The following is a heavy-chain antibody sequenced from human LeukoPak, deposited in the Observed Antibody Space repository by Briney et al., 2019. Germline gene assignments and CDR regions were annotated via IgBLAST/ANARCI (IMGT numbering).Heavy chain of an antibody. Sequence: GGSLRLSCAASGFTVSTNYMSWVRQAPGKGLEWVSVIYSGGTTNYADSVKGRFTISRDKSKNTVYLQMNSLRAEDTAVYYCARGGYAHYYGMDVWGQGTTVTVSS. CDR2: IYSGGTT. CDR1: GFTVSTNY. D-gene: IGHD5-18*01. V-gene: IGHV3-53*01. CDR3: ARGGYAHYYGMDV. J-gene: IGHJ6*02.